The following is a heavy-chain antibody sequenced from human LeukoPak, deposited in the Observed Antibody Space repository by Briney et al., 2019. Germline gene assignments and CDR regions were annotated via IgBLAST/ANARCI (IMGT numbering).Heavy chain of an antibody. Sequence: PSETLSPTCAVYGGSFSVYYSSWIRQPPGEGLEWMGEIIHSGSTNYNPSLKSRVTISVDKSKNQFSLKLSSVTAADTAVYYCARAPLGYCRGGSCYLSPGRYQYYYYGMDVWGQGTTVTVSS. CDR2: IIHSGST. CDR3: ARAPLGYCRGGSCYLSPGRYQYYYYGMDV. J-gene: IGHJ6*02. V-gene: IGHV4-34*12. CDR1: GGSFSVYY. D-gene: IGHD2-15*01.